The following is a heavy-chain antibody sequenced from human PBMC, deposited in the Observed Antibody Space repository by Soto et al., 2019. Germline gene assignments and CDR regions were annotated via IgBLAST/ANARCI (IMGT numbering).Heavy chain of an antibody. D-gene: IGHD3-22*01. Sequence: KTSETLSLTCTVSGGSISSYYWSWIRQPPGKGLEWIGYIYYSGSTNYNPSLKSRVTISVDTSKNQFSLKLSSVTAADTAVYYCARAEDSRTNWFDPWGQGTLVTVSS. CDR3: ARAEDSRTNWFDP. CDR1: GGSISSYY. CDR2: IYYSGST. J-gene: IGHJ5*02. V-gene: IGHV4-59*01.